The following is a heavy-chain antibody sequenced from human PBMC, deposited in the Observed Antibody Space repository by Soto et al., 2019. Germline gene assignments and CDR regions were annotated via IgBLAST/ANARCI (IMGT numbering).Heavy chain of an antibody. D-gene: IGHD2-8*01. CDR3: ATYRTVDASRRFDC. CDR1: GFICSDYD. V-gene: IGHV3-23*01. J-gene: IGHJ4*02. CDR2: ILVSGST. Sequence: GSLRLSCAVSGFICSDYDMSWVRQAPGKGLEWVSTILVSGSTHYEDSVRGRFTISRDTSKNTVYLQMDNLRADDTAVYYCATYRTVDASRRFDCWGQGTLVTVSS.